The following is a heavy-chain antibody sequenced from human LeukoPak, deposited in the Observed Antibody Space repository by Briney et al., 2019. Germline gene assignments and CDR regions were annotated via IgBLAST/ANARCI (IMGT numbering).Heavy chain of an antibody. CDR2: ISYDGSNK. V-gene: IGHV3-30-3*01. Sequence: PGRSLRLSCAASGFTFSSYAMHWVRQAPGKGLEWVAVISYDGSNKYYADSVKGRFTISRDNSKNTLYLQMNSLRAEDTAVYYCARDVGLQPDYWGQGTLVTVPS. J-gene: IGHJ4*02. CDR1: GFTFSSYA. CDR3: ARDVGLQPDY. D-gene: IGHD5-24*01.